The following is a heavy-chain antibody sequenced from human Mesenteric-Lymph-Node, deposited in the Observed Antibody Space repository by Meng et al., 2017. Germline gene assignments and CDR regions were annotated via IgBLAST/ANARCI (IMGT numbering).Heavy chain of an antibody. CDR3: ARGGATPMIIKY. CDR2: VYHNGVT. J-gene: IGHJ4*02. Sequence: QVQLKQWGAEVLKPSETLSLTCAVYGGSLSGYYWSWIRQPPGKGLEWMGEVYHNGVTKYSPSLRSRVVISIDTSKNQFSLSLRSVSAADTAMYYCARGGATPMIIKYWGPGTLVTVSS. V-gene: IGHV4-34*02. CDR1: GGSLSGYY. D-gene: IGHD3-10*01.